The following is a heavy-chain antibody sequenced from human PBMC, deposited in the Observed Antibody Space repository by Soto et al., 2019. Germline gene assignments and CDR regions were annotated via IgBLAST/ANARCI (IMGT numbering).Heavy chain of an antibody. D-gene: IGHD4-17*01. J-gene: IGHJ4*02. CDR2: IYYSGST. Sequence: QVKLQESAPGLVKPSQTLSLPCTVSVGSISSGDSYWSGFRQPPGKGLEWFGYIYYSGSTYYNPSLKSRVTISVDTSKNQFSLKLSSVTAADTAVYYCAREDYGGNSDYWGQGTLVTVSS. V-gene: IGHV4-30-4*01. CDR1: VGSISSGDSY. CDR3: AREDYGGNSDY.